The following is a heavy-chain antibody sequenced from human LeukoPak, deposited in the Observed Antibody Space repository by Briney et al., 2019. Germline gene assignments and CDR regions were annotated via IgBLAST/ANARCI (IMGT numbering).Heavy chain of an antibody. J-gene: IGHJ4*02. D-gene: IGHD2-15*01. V-gene: IGHV3-11*01. CDR3: AREGPGYCSGGSCYEYYFDY. Sequence: GGSLRLSCAASGFTFSDYYMSWIRQAPGKGLEWVSYISSSGSTIYYADSVKGRFTISRDNAKNSLYLQMNSLRAEGTAVYYCAREGPGYCSGGSCYEYYFDYWGQGTLVTVSS. CDR2: ISSSGSTI. CDR1: GFTFSDYY.